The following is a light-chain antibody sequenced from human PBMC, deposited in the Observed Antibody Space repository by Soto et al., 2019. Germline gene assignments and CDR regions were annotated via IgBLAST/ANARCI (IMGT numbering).Light chain of an antibody. CDR3: CSYTRSSTLL. Sequence: QSVLTQPASVSGSPGQSITVSCTGTSSDVGRYNYVSWYQQHPGRAPRLIIYEVINRPAGVSNRFSGSKSGNTALLTISGLQAADEAEYYCCSYTRSSTLLFGGGTNSPS. V-gene: IGLV2-14*01. CDR1: SSDVGRYNY. J-gene: IGLJ2*01. CDR2: EVI.